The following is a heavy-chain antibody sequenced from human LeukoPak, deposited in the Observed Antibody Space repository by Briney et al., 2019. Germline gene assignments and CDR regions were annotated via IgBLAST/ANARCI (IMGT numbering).Heavy chain of an antibody. CDR3: ARALISTGAVCDGFDM. CDR2: TSSRGSTI. V-gene: IGHV3-11*04. J-gene: IGHJ3*02. CDR1: GFTFSDYY. D-gene: IGHD1-14*01. Sequence: GGSLRLSCAASGFTFSDYYMSWIRQAPGKGLEWVSDTSSRGSTIHYADSVKGRFTISRDNPKNSLYLQMNSLRAEDTAIYYCARALISTGAVCDGFDMWGQGTMVTVST.